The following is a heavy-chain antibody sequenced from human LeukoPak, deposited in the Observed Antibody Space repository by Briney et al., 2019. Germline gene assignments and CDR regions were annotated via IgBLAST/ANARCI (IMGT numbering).Heavy chain of an antibody. D-gene: IGHD4-17*01. CDR1: GFTFSSYA. V-gene: IGHV3-23*01. CDR2: ISGSGGST. J-gene: IGHJ3*02. Sequence: GGSLRLSCAASGFTFSSYAMSWVRQAPGKGLEWVSAISGSGGSTYYADSVKGRFTIPRDNSKNTLYLQMNSLRAEDTAVYYCATYYGDYDAFDIWGQGTMVTVSS. CDR3: ATYYGDYDAFDI.